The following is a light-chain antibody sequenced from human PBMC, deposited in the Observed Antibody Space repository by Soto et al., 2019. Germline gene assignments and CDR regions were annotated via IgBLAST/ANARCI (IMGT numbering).Light chain of an antibody. Sequence: EIVLTQSPATLSLSPGERATLSYRASQSVSSYLAWYQQKPGQAPRLLIYDAYNRATGIPARFSGSGSGTDFTLTISSLEPEDFAVYYCQQRSNWPTFGPGTKVDIK. J-gene: IGKJ3*01. CDR3: QQRSNWPT. V-gene: IGKV3-11*01. CDR2: DAY. CDR1: QSVSSY.